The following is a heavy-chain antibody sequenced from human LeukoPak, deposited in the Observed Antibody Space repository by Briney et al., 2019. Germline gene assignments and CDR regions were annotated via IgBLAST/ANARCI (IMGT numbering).Heavy chain of an antibody. J-gene: IGHJ4*02. D-gene: IGHD2-8*02. V-gene: IGHV4-31*03. CDR3: ARVSGLVVYACVDY. CDR2: IYYSGST. Sequence: SETLSLTCTVSGVSISSGGYYWSWLPQHPGTGLEWTGYIYYSGSTYSNPSLKSRVTISVDTSKNQFSLKLSSVTAADTAVYYCARVSGLVVYACVDYWGQGTLVTVSS. CDR1: GVSISSGGYY.